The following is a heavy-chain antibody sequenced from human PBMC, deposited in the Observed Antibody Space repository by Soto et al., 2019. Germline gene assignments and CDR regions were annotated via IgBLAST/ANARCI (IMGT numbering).Heavy chain of an antibody. CDR3: ARHVEAHSHFYYGLDV. D-gene: IGHD2-21*01. V-gene: IGHV5-51*01. J-gene: IGHJ6*02. CDR1: GYNFNTYW. Sequence: RGESLKISCKGSGYNFNTYWTAWVRQMPGKGLEWMGFIYPGDSDTRYSPSFQGQVTISADKSINTAYLQWRTLKPSDTAIYYCARHVEAHSHFYYGLDVWGQGTTVTVSS. CDR2: IYPGDSDT.